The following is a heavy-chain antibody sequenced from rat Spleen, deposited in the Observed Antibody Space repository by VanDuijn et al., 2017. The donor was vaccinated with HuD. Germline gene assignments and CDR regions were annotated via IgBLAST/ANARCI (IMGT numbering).Heavy chain of an antibody. CDR1: GFTFSNYG. D-gene: IGHD1-12*01. V-gene: IGHV5-25*01. CDR2: ISYDGGST. J-gene: IGHJ2*01. Sequence: EVQLVESGGGLVQPGRSMKLSCAASGFTFSNYGMAWVRQAPKKGLEWVAYISYDGGSTYYRDSVKGRFTISRDNAKSTLYLQMDSLRSEDTATYYCARRGRNYYALDYWGQGVMVTVSS. CDR3: ARRGRNYYALDY.